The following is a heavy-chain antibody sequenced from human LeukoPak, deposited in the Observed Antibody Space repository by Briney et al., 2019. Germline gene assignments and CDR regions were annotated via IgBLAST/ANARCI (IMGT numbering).Heavy chain of an antibody. J-gene: IGHJ4*02. Sequence: GGSLRLSCAPSGFSFSVYWMTWVRQAPGKGLERVASINQDGSEKYYVDSVKGRFTISRDNVKNSLFLQMNSLRAEDTAVYYCARPGTVVPAAIDYWGQGTLVTVSS. D-gene: IGHD2-2*01. CDR1: GFSFSVYW. CDR3: ARPGTVVPAAIDY. CDR2: INQDGSEK. V-gene: IGHV3-7*01.